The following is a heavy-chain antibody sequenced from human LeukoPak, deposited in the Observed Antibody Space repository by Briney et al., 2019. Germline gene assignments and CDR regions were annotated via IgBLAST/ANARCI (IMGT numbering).Heavy chain of an antibody. Sequence: GGSPRLSCAPSGFTFTVYTMSAVPDAPGKGLERVSAISVSGGSTYYADSVKGRFTISRDNSKNTLYLNMNSLRAEDTPVYYCAKSILVQEWYCYGMDVWGQGTTVTVS. D-gene: IGHD3-3*01. CDR1: GFTFTVYT. CDR3: AKSILVQEWYCYGMDV. J-gene: IGHJ6*02. CDR2: ISVSGGST. V-gene: IGHV3-23*01.